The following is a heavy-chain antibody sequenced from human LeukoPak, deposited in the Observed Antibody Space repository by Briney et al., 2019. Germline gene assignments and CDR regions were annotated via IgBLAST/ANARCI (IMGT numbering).Heavy chain of an antibody. CDR1: GRSISSGYF. CDR2: IYPSGST. CDR3: ARVRGPYLRKYYYYMDV. V-gene: IGHV4-38-2*02. J-gene: IGHJ6*03. D-gene: IGHD2-21*01. Sequence: PSETLSLTCSVSGRSISSGYFWGWVRQPPGKGLGWIGTIYPSGSTYYNPSLKSRVTISVDTSKNQFSLKLSSVTAADTAVYYCARVRGPYLRKYYYYMDVWGKGTTVTVSS.